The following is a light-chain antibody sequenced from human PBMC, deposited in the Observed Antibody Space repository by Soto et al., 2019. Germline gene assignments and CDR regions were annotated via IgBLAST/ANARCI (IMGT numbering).Light chain of an antibody. CDR3: CSYAGGSTYV. Sequence: QPVLTQPASVSGSPGQSITISCTGTSSDVGNFNLVSWYQQHPGKAPKLMIYEANKRPSGVSSRFSGSKSGNTASLTISGLRSEDEADYHCCSYAGGSTYVFGTGTKVTVL. CDR1: SSDVGNFNL. V-gene: IGLV2-23*01. J-gene: IGLJ1*01. CDR2: EAN.